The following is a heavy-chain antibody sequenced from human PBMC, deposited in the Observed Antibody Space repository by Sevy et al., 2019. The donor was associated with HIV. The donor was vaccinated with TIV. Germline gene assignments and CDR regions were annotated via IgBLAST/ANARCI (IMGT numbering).Heavy chain of an antibody. D-gene: IGHD3-10*01. J-gene: IGHJ4*02. CDR1: GFTFSSYA. V-gene: IGHV3-30*04. CDR2: ISYDGSNK. CDR3: ARDPGAGHDY. Sequence: GGSLRLSCAASGFTFSSYAMHWVRQAPGKGLERVAVISYDGSNKYYADSVKGRFTISRDNSKNTLYLQMNSLRAEDTAVYYCARDPGAGHDYWGQGTLVTVSS.